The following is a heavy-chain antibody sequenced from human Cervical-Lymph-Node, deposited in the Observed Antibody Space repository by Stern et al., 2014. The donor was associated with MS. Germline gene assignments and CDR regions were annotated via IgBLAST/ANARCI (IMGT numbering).Heavy chain of an antibody. CDR3: ARDIGGWYPPFDY. Sequence: QVQLVQSGAEVKKPGASVKVSCKASGYTFTSYAMHWVRQAPGQRLEWMGWINAGNGNTKYSQKFQGRVTITRDTSASTAYMELSSLRSEDTAVYYCARDIGGWYPPFDYWGQGTLVTVSS. J-gene: IGHJ4*02. CDR1: GYTFTSYA. CDR2: INAGNGNT. D-gene: IGHD6-19*01. V-gene: IGHV1-3*01.